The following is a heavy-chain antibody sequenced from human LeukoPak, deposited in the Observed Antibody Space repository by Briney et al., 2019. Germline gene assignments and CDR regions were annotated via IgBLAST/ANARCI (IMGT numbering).Heavy chain of an antibody. CDR1: GGSISSYY. V-gene: IGHV4-59*01. CDR3: ARWRGDYYGMDV. J-gene: IGHJ6*02. CDR2: IYYSGST. Sequence: PSETLSLTCTVSGGSISSYYWSWIRQPPGKGLEWIGYIYYSGSTNYNPSLKSRVTISVDTSKNQFSLKLSSVTAADTAVYYCARWRGDYYGMDVWGQGTTVTVSS. D-gene: IGHD3-10*01.